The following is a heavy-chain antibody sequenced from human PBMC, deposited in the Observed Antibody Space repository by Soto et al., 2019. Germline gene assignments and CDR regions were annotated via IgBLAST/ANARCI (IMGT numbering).Heavy chain of an antibody. Sequence: SETLSLTCTVSGGAIRNYYWSWIRQPPGKGLEWIGYIFYSGTTKTNPSLKSRVTISVDTSKNQFSLKLSSVTAADTAVYYCARGLISGYYLYDAFDIWGQGTMVTVSS. J-gene: IGHJ3*02. V-gene: IGHV4-59*01. CDR3: ARGLISGYYLYDAFDI. CDR1: GGAIRNYY. D-gene: IGHD3-22*01. CDR2: IFYSGTT.